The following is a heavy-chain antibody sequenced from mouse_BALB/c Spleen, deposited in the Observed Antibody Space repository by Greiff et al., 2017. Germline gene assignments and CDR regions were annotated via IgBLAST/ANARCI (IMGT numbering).Heavy chain of an antibody. V-gene: IGHV1-5*01. J-gene: IGHJ4*01. CDR2: IYPGNSDT. CDR3: TRDGNYDYYAMDY. CDR1: GYTFTSYW. Sequence: EVQLQQSGTVLARPGASVKMSCKASGYTFTSYWMHWVKQRPGQGLEWIGAIYPGNSDTSYNQKFKGKAKLTAVTSTSTAYMELSSLTNEDSAVYYCTRDGNYDYYAMDYWGQGTSVTVSS. D-gene: IGHD2-1*01.